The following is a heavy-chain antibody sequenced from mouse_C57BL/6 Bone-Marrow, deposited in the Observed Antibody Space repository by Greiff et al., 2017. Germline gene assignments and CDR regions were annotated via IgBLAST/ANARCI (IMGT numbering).Heavy chain of an antibody. D-gene: IGHD1-1*01. V-gene: IGHV1-42*01. CDR3: AKAHYYGLDY. Sequence: LQQSGPELVKPGASVKISCKASGYSFTGYYMNWVKQSPEKSLEWIGEINPSTGGTTYNQKFKAKATLTVDKSSSTAYMQLKSLTSEDSAVYYCAKAHYYGLDYWGQGTTLTVSS. CDR2: INPSTGGT. J-gene: IGHJ2*01. CDR1: GYSFTGYY.